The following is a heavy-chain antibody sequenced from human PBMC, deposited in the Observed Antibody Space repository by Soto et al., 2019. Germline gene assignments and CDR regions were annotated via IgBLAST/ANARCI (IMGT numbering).Heavy chain of an antibody. V-gene: IGHV4-38-2*01. CDR2: IYHSGST. CDR3: AKTIGARYYFDY. CDR1: AYSISRGYY. J-gene: IGHJ4*02. D-gene: IGHD1-26*01. Sequence: SETLSLICAVSAYSISRGYYWAWIRQPPGKGLEWIGSIYHSGSTYYNPSLKSRVTISVDTSKNQFSLKLSSVTAADTAVYYCAKTIGARYYFDYWGQGTLVTVSS.